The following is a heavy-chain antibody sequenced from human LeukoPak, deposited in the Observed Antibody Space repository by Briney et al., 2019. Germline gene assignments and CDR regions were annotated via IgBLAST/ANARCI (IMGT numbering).Heavy chain of an antibody. CDR2: IKQTGSEK. V-gene: IGHV3-7*01. J-gene: IGHJ6*02. CDR3: ARTATSKRSDGYYYGMDV. Sequence: PGGSLRLSCAASGFTFSSFWMNWVRQAPGKGLEWVANIKQTGSEKNYVDSVKGRFTISRDNAENSLYPQMDSLRGEDTAVYYCARTATSKRSDGYYYGMDVWGQGTTVTVSS. D-gene: IGHD1-26*01. CDR1: GFTFSSFW.